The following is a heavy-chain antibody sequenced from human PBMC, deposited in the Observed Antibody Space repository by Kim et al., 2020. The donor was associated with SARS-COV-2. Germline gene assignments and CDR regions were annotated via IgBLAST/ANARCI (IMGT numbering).Heavy chain of an antibody. CDR3: ARLPGGIAVAAYYFDY. V-gene: IGHV4-39*01. D-gene: IGHD6-19*01. J-gene: IGHJ4*02. CDR2: IYYSGST. CDR1: GGSISSSSYY. Sequence: SETLSLTCTVSGGSISSSSYYWGWIRQPPGKGLEWIGSIYYSGSTYYNPSLKSRVTISVDTSKNQFSLKLSSVTAADTAVYYCARLPGGIAVAAYYFDYWGQGTLVTVSS.